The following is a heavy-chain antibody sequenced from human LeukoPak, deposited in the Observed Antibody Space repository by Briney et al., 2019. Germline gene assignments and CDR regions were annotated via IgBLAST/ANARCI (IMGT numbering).Heavy chain of an antibody. D-gene: IGHD1-26*01. CDR2: LSGRGGST. CDR3: AKPKREHSASYFDY. CDR1: GFPFSSQP. J-gene: IGHJ4*02. V-gene: IGHV3-23*01. Sequence: PGGPLRLSCAASGFPFSSQPMIGPAEAPGKALEGCAALSGRGGSTYYAASVTGRFTICRDNAKITLYLQMNSLSAEDTAVYYCAKPKREHSASYFDYWGQGTLVTVSS.